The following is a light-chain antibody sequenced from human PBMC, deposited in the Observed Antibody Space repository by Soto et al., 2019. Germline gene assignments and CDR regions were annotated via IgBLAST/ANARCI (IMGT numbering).Light chain of an antibody. Sequence: LMTQSPSTLSVSHAHIATVSFMARRQVSSSLAWYQQKPGQAPRLLIYGASTRANGIPARFSGSGSGTKVTITISSLQSEDFAVYYCQQYSYWTSCTFGEGTKVDIK. CDR1: RQVSSS. CDR2: GAS. J-gene: IGKJ1*01. V-gene: IGKV3-15*01. CDR3: QQYSYWTSCT.